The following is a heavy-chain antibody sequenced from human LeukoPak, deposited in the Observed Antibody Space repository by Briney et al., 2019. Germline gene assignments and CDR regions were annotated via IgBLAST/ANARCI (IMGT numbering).Heavy chain of an antibody. CDR3: ARTTRDSYGFDY. V-gene: IGHV1-2*06. CDR1: GYTFTGYH. Sequence: GASVKVSCKASGYTFTGYHMHWVRQAPGQGLEWMGRINPNSGDTNYAQKFQGRVAMTRDTSISTAFMELTRLRSEDTAVYYCARTTRDSYGFDYWGQGTLVTVSS. J-gene: IGHJ4*02. D-gene: IGHD5-18*01. CDR2: INPNSGDT.